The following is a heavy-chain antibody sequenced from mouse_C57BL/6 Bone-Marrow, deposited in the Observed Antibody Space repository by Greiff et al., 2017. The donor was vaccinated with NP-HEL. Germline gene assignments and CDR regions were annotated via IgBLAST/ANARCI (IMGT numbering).Heavy chain of an antibody. J-gene: IGHJ2*01. CDR2: IWWDDDK. D-gene: IGHD2-4*01. V-gene: IGHV8-8*01. CDR3: ARIAPYYDSHFDY. CDR1: GFSLSTFGMG. Sequence: QVTLKVSGPGILQPSQTLSLTCSFSGFSLSTFGMGVGWIRQPSGQGLEWLAHIWWDDDKYYNPALTGRLTISKDTSKNQLFLKIANVDTADTATYYCARIAPYYDSHFDYWGQGTTLTVSS.